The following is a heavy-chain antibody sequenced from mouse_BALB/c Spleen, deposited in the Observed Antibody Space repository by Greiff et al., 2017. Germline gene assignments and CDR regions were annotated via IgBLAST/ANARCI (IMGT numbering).Heavy chain of an antibody. V-gene: IGHV5-6-4*01. D-gene: IGHD2-3*01. Sequence: EVMLVESGGGLVKPGGSLKLSCAASGFTFSSYTMSWVRQTPEKRLEWVATISSGGSYTYYPDSVKGRFTISRDNAKNTLYLQMSSLKSEDTAMYYCTRAYDVYNYYYAMDYWGEGASETVSA. CDR2: ISSGGSYT. CDR3: TRAYDVYNYYYAMDY. CDR1: GFTFSSYT. J-gene: IGHJ4*01.